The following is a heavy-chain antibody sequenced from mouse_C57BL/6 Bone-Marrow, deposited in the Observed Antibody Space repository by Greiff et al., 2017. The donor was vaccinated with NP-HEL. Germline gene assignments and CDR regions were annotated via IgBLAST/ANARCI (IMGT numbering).Heavy chain of an antibody. CDR3: ALYYGSSSYAMDY. Sequence: QVQLQQSGAELVRPGTSVKMSCKASGYTFTNYWIGWAKQRPGHGLEWIGAIYPGGGYTNYNEKFKGKATLTADKSSSTAYMQFSSLTSEDSAIYYCALYYGSSSYAMDYWGQGTSVTVSS. CDR1: GYTFTNYW. J-gene: IGHJ4*01. V-gene: IGHV1-63*01. D-gene: IGHD1-1*01. CDR2: IYPGGGYT.